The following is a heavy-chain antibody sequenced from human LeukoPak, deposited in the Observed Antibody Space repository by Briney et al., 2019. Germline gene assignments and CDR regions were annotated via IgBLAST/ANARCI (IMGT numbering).Heavy chain of an antibody. CDR2: TYYSGNA. D-gene: IGHD3-10*01. V-gene: IGHV4-59*12. J-gene: IGHJ4*02. CDR3: ARQPYYYGSGSSHFDY. Sequence: SETLSLTCTVSGGSISNYYWYWMRQPPGKGLECIGYTYYSGNANYDPSLKSRVTISVDTSKNQFSLKLSSVTAADTAVYYCARQPYYYGSGSSHFDYWGQGTPVTVSS. CDR1: GGSISNYY.